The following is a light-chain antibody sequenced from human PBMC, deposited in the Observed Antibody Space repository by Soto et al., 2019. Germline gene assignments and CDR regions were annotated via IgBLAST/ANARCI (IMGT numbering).Light chain of an antibody. CDR2: AAS. Sequence: DIQMTQSPCSLSASVGDRVTISCRASQSISSYLNWYQQKPGKAPKLLIYAASSLQSGVPSRFSGSGSGTDFTLTISCLQSEDFATYYCQQYYSYPITFGRGTRLEIK. CDR1: QSISSY. J-gene: IGKJ5*01. CDR3: QQYYSYPIT. V-gene: IGKV1-39*01.